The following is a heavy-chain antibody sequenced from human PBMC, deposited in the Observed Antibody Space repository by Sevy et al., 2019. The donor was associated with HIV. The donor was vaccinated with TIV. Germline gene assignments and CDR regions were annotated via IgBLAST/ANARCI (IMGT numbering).Heavy chain of an antibody. Sequence: ASVKVSGKASGYIFTDNLLHWVRQAPGEGPEWVGCSNPNNGDTWFAQNLQDRITMDRDTSTSTAYMDLSRLTSDDTAIYYCAWELAHFLKGFDFWGQGTLVTVSS. CDR2: SNPNNGDT. CDR1: GYIFTDNL. V-gene: IGHV1-2*02. CDR3: AWELAHFLKGFDF. D-gene: IGHD3-3*02. J-gene: IGHJ4*02.